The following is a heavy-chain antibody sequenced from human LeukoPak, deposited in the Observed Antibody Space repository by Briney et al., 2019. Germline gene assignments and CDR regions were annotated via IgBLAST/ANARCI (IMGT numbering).Heavy chain of an antibody. Sequence: SQTLSLTCAVSGGSISSGGYSWSWIRQPPGKGLEWIGYIYHSGSTYYNPSLKSRVTISVDRSKNQFSLKLSSVTAADTAVYYCARARGMGALPIYYYYMDVWGKGTTVTVSS. CDR3: ARARGMGALPIYYYYMDV. CDR1: GGSISSGGYS. CDR2: IYHSGST. J-gene: IGHJ6*03. D-gene: IGHD3-16*01. V-gene: IGHV4-30-2*01.